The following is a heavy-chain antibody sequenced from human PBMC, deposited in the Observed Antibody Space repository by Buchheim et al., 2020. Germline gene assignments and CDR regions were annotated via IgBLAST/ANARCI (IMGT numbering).Heavy chain of an antibody. CDR1: GFTFSSYG. D-gene: IGHD4-23*01. CDR2: ISYDGSNK. CDR3: AKEAYVRLRWYFDY. J-gene: IGHJ4*02. Sequence: QVQLVESGGGVVQPGRSLRLSCAASGFTFSSYGMHWVRQAPGKGLEWVAVISYDGSNKYYADSVKGRFTISRDNSKNTLYLQMNSLRAEDTAVYYCAKEAYVRLRWYFDYWGQGTL. V-gene: IGHV3-30*18.